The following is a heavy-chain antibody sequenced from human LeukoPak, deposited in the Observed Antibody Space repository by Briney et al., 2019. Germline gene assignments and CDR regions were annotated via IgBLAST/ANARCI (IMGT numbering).Heavy chain of an antibody. CDR3: ARVRYRLAETYIDY. CDR1: GFTFTGYY. Sequence: ASVKVSCKASGFTFTGYYLHWVRQAPGQGLEWMGWINPNSGDTNYAQKFQGRVTMTRDTSISTAYMELSRLRSDDTAVYYCARVRYRLAETYIDYWGQGTLVTVSS. V-gene: IGHV1-2*02. D-gene: IGHD3-16*01. J-gene: IGHJ4*02. CDR2: INPNSGDT.